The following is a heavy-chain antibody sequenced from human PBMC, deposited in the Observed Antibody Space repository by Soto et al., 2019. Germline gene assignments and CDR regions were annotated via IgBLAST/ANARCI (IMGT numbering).Heavy chain of an antibody. CDR3: AREGSYSAYNFAHGIQLWSFDF. CDR1: GGSIGSYY. CDR2: IFSSGST. Sequence: PSETLSLTCTVSGGSIGSYYWSWVRQPAGKGLEWIGRIFSSGSTSFNPSLESRVAMSVDTSKNHFSLNLSSVTAADMAVYYCAREGSYSAYNFAHGIQLWSFDFWGQGALVTVSS. V-gene: IGHV4-4*07. J-gene: IGHJ4*02. D-gene: IGHD5-12*01.